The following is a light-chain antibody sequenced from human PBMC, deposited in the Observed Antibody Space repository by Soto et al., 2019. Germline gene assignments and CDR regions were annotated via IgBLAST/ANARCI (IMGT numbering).Light chain of an antibody. Sequence: EIVLTQSPGTLSLSPGERATLSCRASQSVRSNYLAWYQQKPGQAPRLLIYGASSRATGIPDRFSGTGSGTAFTLTISRLEPGDFAVSYCQQYGGSPYTFGQGTKLEIK. V-gene: IGKV3-20*01. CDR1: QSVRSNY. CDR3: QQYGGSPYT. J-gene: IGKJ2*01. CDR2: GAS.